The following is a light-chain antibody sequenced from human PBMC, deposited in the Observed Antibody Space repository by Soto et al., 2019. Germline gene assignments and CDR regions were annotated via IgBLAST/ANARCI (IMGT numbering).Light chain of an antibody. V-gene: IGKV1-39*01. CDR2: AAS. J-gene: IGKJ2*01. CDR1: QSIAFY. CDR3: QQSSNSPMYT. Sequence: DIQLTQSPSSLSASVGDRVTITCRASQSIAFYVNWFQQKPGRAPRLLIYAASSLQSGVPSRFSGSGSGTDFTLPINSLQPEDSATYFCQQSSNSPMYTFGQGTK.